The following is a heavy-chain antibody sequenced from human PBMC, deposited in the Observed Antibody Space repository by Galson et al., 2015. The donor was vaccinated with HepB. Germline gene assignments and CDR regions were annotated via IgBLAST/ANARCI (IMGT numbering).Heavy chain of an antibody. CDR2: INPSGGST. V-gene: IGHV1-46*04. J-gene: IGHJ4*02. CDR3: AREREGTAMAFDY. Sequence: SVKVSCKASGYTFTSYYMHWVRQAPGQGLEWMGIINPSGGSTSYAQKLQGRVTMTRDTSTSTVYMELSSLRSEDTAVYYCAREREGTAMAFDYWGQGTLVTVSS. D-gene: IGHD5-18*01. CDR1: GYTFTSYY.